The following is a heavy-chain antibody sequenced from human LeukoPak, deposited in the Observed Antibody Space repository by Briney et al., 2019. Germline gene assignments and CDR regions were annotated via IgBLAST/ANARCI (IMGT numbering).Heavy chain of an antibody. CDR3: ARHSGSIPIFGVITQFDY. CDR2: ISYSGGT. Sequence: SETLSLTCTVSGGSISSYYWSWIRQPPGKGLEWIGYISYSGGTNYNPSLKSRVSISVDTSENRFSLRLSSVTAADTAVYCCARHSGSIPIFGVITQFDYWGQGTLVTVSS. V-gene: IGHV4-59*08. CDR1: GGSISSYY. D-gene: IGHD3-3*01. J-gene: IGHJ4*02.